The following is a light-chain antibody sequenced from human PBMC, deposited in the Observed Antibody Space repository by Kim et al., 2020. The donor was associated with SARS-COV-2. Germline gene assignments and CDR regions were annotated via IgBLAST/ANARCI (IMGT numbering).Light chain of an antibody. J-gene: IGLJ2*01. V-gene: IGLV3-25*03. CDR2: KDT. CDR3: QSSDSRGIYII. Sequence: QAPILLIYKDTKRPSEIPERFSASSSGTTVTLTISEVQAEDEADYYCQSSDSRGIYIIFGGGTKLTVL.